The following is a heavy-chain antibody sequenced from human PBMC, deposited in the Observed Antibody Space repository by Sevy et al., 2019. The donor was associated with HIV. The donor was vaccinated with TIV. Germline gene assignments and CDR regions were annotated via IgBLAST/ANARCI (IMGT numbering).Heavy chain of an antibody. D-gene: IGHD1-26*01. CDR1: GGSFSGYY. J-gene: IGHJ3*02. V-gene: IGHV4-34*01. CDR2: INHSGST. Sequence: SETLSLTCAVYGGSFSGYYWSWIRQPPGKGLEWIGEINHSGSTNYNPSLKSRVTISVDTSKNQFSLKLSSVTAADTAVYYCARGPRWELPRGGAFDIWGQGTMVTVSS. CDR3: ARGPRWELPRGGAFDI.